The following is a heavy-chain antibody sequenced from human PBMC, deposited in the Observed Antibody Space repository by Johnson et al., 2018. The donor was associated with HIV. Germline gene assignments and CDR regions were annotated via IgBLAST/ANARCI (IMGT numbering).Heavy chain of an antibody. V-gene: IGHV3-7*05. J-gene: IGHJ3*01. CDR2: VNQDGSAQ. CDR3: VTADRGSA. D-gene: IGHD1-26*01. CDR1: GFTLSNHW. Sequence: VQLVESGGGLVQPGGSLRLSCAASGFTLSNHWMSWVRQAPGKGLEYVANVNQDGSAQFYVESVKGRFTISRDNAKNSLYLQMNSLRDEDTAVYYCVTADRGSAWGQGTTVTVSS.